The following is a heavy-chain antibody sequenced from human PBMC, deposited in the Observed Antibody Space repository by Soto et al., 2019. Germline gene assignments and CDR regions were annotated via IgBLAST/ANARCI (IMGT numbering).Heavy chain of an antibody. V-gene: IGHV4-39*01. CDR1: GASIITNNYF. D-gene: IGHD4-17*01. J-gene: IGHJ4*02. Sequence: QLQLQESGPGLVKPSETLSLTCTVSGASIITNNYFWVWIRQSPRRGLELIGSISYSGRTYDNPSLQSRVTISIDASKNQFSLKLTSVTTADTSIYYCARRRASDYGGNHHPYYFDRWGQGTLVTVPS. CDR3: ARRRASDYGGNHHPYYFDR. CDR2: ISYSGRT.